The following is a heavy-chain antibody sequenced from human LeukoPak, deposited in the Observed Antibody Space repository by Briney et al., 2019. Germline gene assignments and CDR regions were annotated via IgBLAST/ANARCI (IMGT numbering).Heavy chain of an antibody. J-gene: IGHJ4*02. CDR3: ARSYSSGWYCPDY. CDR1: GGSISSYY. Sequence: SETLSLTCTGSGGSISSYYWSWIRQPLGKGLEWIGYIYYSGSTNYNPSLKSRVTISVDTSKNQFSLKLSSVTAADTAVYYCARSYSSGWYCPDYWGQGTLVTVSS. V-gene: IGHV4-59*01. D-gene: IGHD6-19*01. CDR2: IYYSGST.